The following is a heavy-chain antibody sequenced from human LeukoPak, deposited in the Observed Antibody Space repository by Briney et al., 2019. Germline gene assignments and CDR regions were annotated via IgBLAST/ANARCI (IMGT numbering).Heavy chain of an antibody. D-gene: IGHD2-8*01. CDR3: ARDLGYCTNGVCHTRFDY. CDR2: ISGSGGTT. Sequence: GGSLRLSCTASGFTFSSYAMSWVRQAPGKGLEWVSGISGSGGTTYYADSVKGRFTISRDNSKNTLYLQMNSLRAEDTAVYYCARDLGYCTNGVCHTRFDYWGQGTLVAVSS. V-gene: IGHV3-23*01. J-gene: IGHJ4*02. CDR1: GFTFSSYA.